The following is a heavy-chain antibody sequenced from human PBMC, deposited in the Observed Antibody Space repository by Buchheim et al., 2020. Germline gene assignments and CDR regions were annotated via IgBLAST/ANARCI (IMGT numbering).Heavy chain of an antibody. V-gene: IGHV3-33*01. CDR2: IWYDGSNK. D-gene: IGHD6-6*01. CDR1: GFTFSSYG. Sequence: QVQLVESGGGVVQPGKSLRLSCAASGFTFSSYGMHWVRQAPGKGLEWVAVIWYDGSNKYYADSVKGRFTISRDNSKNTLYLQMNSLRAEDTAVYYCARDRGEYSSSLYNWCDPWGQGTL. CDR3: ARDRGEYSSSLYNWCDP. J-gene: IGHJ5*02.